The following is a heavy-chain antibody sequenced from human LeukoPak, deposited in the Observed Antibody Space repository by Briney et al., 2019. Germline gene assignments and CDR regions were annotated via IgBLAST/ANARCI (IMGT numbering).Heavy chain of an antibody. J-gene: IGHJ4*02. Sequence: ASVTVSCKTSGYTVTVYYIHWIRQAPGQGLEWMGWIAPRNGGTNYAQRFQGRVSMTRDTSISTVYMELRSLISDDTAVYYCARGLLGTSSSVGYFDSWGQGTLVTVSS. CDR1: GYTVTVYY. CDR3: ARGLLGTSSSVGYFDS. CDR2: IAPRNGGT. V-gene: IGHV1-2*02. D-gene: IGHD6-6*01.